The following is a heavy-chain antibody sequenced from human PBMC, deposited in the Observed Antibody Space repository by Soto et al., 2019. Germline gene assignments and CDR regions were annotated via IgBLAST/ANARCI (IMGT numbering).Heavy chain of an antibody. CDR3: AKTAEAVAGTVYGY. J-gene: IGHJ4*02. V-gene: IGHV3-23*01. D-gene: IGHD6-19*01. CDR2: ISGRGGST. CDR1: GFTFSSLA. Sequence: GGSLRLSCAASGFTFSSLAMGWVRQAPGKGLEWVSGISGRGGSTYYADSVKGRFTVSRDNSKNTLYLQMNSLRAEDTAVYYCAKTAEAVAGTVYGYWGQGILVTVSS.